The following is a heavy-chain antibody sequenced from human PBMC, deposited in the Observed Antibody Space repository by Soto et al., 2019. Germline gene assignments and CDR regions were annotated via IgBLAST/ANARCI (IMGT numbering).Heavy chain of an antibody. J-gene: IGHJ4*02. D-gene: IGHD1-1*01. CDR1: GYRFTSSW. CDR2: VYPSDSDV. Sequence: GESLKISCQGSGYRFTSSWIGWVRQMPGKGLEWLGNVYPSDSDVRYSPSFEGRVTISADNSINTAYLHLLNLKASDTAIYSYTKGARSPFDYWGQGIWVTVS. CDR3: TKGARSPFDY. V-gene: IGHV5-51*01.